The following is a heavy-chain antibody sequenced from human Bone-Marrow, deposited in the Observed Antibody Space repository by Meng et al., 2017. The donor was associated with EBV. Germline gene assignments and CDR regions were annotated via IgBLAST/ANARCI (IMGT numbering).Heavy chain of an antibody. D-gene: IGHD3-16*01. V-gene: IGHV4-39*07. CDR3: ARGWGDFNF. CDR2: ISHRGVT. CDR1: GGAMTGGNFF. J-gene: IGHJ4*02. Sequence: QRAVHVPGPGLGRSSGTMSLSGAVTGGAMTGGNFFWGWPRQPPGKAMEWIGPISHRGVTAYNPSLQRRVTISVDTSRNHLSLRLNSMTAADTAVYYCARGWGDFNFWGRGTLVTVSS.